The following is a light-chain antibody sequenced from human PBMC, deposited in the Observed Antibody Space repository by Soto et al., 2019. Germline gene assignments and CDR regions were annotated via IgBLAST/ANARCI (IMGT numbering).Light chain of an antibody. V-gene: IGLV2-14*03. J-gene: IGLJ1*01. CDR1: SSDVGSYNS. CDR3: SSFTSSSSYV. CDR2: DVS. Sequence: QSALAPPASVAGSPGQSIAISCTGTSSDVGSYNSVSWYQQYPGKAPTLMIHDVSDRPSGVSNRFSGSKSGNTASLTISGLQAEDEADYYCSSFTSSSSYVFGSGTKVTVL.